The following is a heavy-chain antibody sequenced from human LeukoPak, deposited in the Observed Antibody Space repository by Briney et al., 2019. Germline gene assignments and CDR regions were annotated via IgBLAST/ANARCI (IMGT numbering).Heavy chain of an antibody. V-gene: IGHV4-34*01. CDR2: INHSGST. CDR3: ARRAHRSHHFDY. D-gene: IGHD2-15*01. CDR1: GGSFSGYY. Sequence: PSETLSLTCAVYGGSFSGYYWSWIRQPPGKGLEWIGEINHSGSTNYNPSLKSRVTISVDTSKNQFSLKLSSVTAADTAVYYWARRAHRSHHFDYWGQGTLVTVSS. J-gene: IGHJ4*02.